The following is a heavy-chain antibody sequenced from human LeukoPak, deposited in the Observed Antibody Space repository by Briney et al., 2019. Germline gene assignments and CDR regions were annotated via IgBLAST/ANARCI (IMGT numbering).Heavy chain of an antibody. CDR3: ARDRTTFGEFDY. Sequence: PGGSLRLSCAASGFTFSSYAMSWVRQAPGKGPEWVSAISGSGGSTYYADSVKGRFTISRDNSKNRLYLQMNSLSAEDTAVYYCARDRTTFGEFDYWGQGTLVTVSS. J-gene: IGHJ4*02. CDR2: ISGSGGST. V-gene: IGHV3-23*01. CDR1: GFTFSSYA. D-gene: IGHD3-10*01.